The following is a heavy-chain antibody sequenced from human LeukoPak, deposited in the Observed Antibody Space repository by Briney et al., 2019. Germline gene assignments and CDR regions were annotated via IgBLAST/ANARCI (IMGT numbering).Heavy chain of an antibody. CDR1: GFTFSSYS. Sequence: PGGSLRLSCAASGFTFSSYSMNWVRQAPGKGLEWVSSISSSSSYIYYADSVKGRFTISRDNAKNSLYLQMNSLRAEDTAVYYCARDDYSADYYYGMDVWGQGTTVTVSS. V-gene: IGHV3-21*01. CDR3: ARDDYSADYYYGMDV. D-gene: IGHD4-11*01. CDR2: ISSSSSYI. J-gene: IGHJ6*02.